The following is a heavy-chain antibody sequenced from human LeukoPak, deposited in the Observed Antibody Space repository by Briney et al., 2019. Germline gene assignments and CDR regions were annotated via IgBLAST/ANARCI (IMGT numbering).Heavy chain of an antibody. CDR2: IYYSGST. J-gene: IGHJ5*02. CDR3: ARAFTRWVGYNWFDP. V-gene: IGHV4-38-2*01. D-gene: IGHD3-10*01. CDR1: GFTFSGSA. Sequence: GSLRLSCAASGFTFSGSALHWVRQASGKGLEWIGSIYYSGSTYYNPSLKSRVTISVDTSKNQFSLKLSSVTAADTAVYYCARAFTRWVGYNWFDPWGQGTLVTVSS.